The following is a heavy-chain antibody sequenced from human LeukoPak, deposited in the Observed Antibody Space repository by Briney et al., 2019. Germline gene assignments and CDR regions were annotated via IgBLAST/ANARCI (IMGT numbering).Heavy chain of an antibody. CDR2: IYYSGST. CDR3: ARHGGESIVAMILHAFDI. D-gene: IGHD5-12*01. J-gene: IGHJ3*02. Sequence: SETLSLTCTVSGGSISSYSWSWVRQPPGKGLEWIGSIYYSGSTNYNPSLKSRVIISVDTSKNQFSLKLSSVTAADTAVYYCARHGGESIVAMILHAFDIWGQGTMVTVSS. CDR1: GGSISSYS. V-gene: IGHV4-59*08.